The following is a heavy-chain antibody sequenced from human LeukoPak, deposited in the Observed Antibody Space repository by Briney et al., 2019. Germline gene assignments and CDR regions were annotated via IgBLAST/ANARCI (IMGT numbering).Heavy chain of an antibody. J-gene: IGHJ6*02. D-gene: IGHD5-12*01. Sequence: GGSLRLSCAASGFTFSDYYMTWIRQAPGQGLEWLSYISSGSGFTKYADSVKGRFTISRDNAKNSLYLQMNSLRADDSAVYYCTRPSYSGYTAFYYGMDAWGQGTTVTVSS. CDR3: TRPSYSGYTAFYYGMDA. CDR2: ISSGSGFT. CDR1: GFTFSDYY. V-gene: IGHV3-11*06.